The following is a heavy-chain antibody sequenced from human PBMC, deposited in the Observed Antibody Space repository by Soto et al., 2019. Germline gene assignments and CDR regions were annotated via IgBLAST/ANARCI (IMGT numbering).Heavy chain of an antibody. CDR2: IYYSGST. CDR1: GCSISSYY. V-gene: IGHV4-59*12. D-gene: IGHD6-13*01. CDR3: ASTGIAAAGTRYYYYGMDV. J-gene: IGHJ6*02. Sequence: SETLSLTSPVSGCSISSYYWSWIRQPPGKGLEWIGYIYYSGSTNYNPSLKSRVTISVDTSKNQFSLKLSSVTAADTAVYYCASTGIAAAGTRYYYYGMDVWGQGTTVTVSS.